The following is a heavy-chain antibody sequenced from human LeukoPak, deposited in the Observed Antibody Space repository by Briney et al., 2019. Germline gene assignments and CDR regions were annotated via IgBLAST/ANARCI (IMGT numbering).Heavy chain of an antibody. CDR1: GFTFSNAW. D-gene: IGHD2-21*02. CDR2: ITSGSTI. Sequence: PGGSLRLSCAASGFTFSNAWMSWVRQAPGKGLEWLSCITSGSTIYYADSVKGRFTISRDNAKNSLYLQMNSLRAEDTAVYYCARDPIAYCGADCYSDWGQGTLVTVSS. J-gene: IGHJ4*02. V-gene: IGHV3-69-1*01. CDR3: ARDPIAYCGADCYSD.